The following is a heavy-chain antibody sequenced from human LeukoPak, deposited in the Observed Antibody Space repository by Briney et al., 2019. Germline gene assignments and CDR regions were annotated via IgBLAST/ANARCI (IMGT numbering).Heavy chain of an antibody. J-gene: IGHJ3*02. V-gene: IGHV4-30-2*01. CDR1: GGSISSGRYS. Sequence: SQTLSLTCAVSGGSISSGRYSWSWIRQPPGKGLEWIGYIYHSGSTYYNPSLKSRVTISVDRSKNQFSLKLSSVTAADTAVYYCARSYDGDAFDIWGQGTMVTVSS. D-gene: IGHD3-22*01. CDR3: ARSYDGDAFDI. CDR2: IYHSGST.